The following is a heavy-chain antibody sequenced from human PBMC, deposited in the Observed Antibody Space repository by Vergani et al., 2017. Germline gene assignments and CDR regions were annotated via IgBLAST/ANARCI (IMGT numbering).Heavy chain of an antibody. J-gene: IGHJ6*03. CDR2: IFPSGNS. V-gene: IGHV4-30-2*01. Sequence: QLQLQESGSGLVKPSQTLSLTCAVSGDSITNGGFSWNWIRQPPGKGPEWIGYIFPSGNSDYNPSLKNRFSISLDKSKNQFSLWMNSVTAADTAVYFCARASCRALVGYYYYLDVWGKGKTVVVSS. CDR1: GDSITNGGFS. CDR3: ARASCRALVGYYYYLDV.